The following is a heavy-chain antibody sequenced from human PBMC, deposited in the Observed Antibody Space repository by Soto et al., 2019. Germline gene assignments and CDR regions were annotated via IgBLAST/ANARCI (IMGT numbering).Heavy chain of an antibody. CDR1: GFPFSSYA. V-gene: IGHV3-23*01. CDR3: AKGGYYSLFDI. CDR2: ISGSGGRT. J-gene: IGHJ3*02. D-gene: IGHD3-16*01. Sequence: PVGSLRLSCVASGFPFSSYAMSWVRQTPGKGLEWVSGISGSGGRTYYADSVKGRFTISRDNPKNTLSLQMHILRVEDTAVYFCAKGGYYSLFDIWGQGTMVTVSS.